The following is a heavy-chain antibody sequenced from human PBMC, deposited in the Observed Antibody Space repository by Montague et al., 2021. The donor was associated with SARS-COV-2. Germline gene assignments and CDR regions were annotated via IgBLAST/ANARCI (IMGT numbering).Heavy chain of an antibody. CDR3: VRDHPYGGPRGAYDI. D-gene: IGHD4-23*01. V-gene: IGHV4-59*01. Sequence: SETLSLTCTVSGGSITGYYWSWLRRSPGKGLEWIAYIYDCGAVNYNPSPWRRVTISIDTSKNKLSLKVNSVSAANTAVYYCVRDHPYGGPRGAYDIWGQGTVVTVSS. J-gene: IGHJ3*02. CDR2: IYDCGAV. CDR1: GGSITGYY.